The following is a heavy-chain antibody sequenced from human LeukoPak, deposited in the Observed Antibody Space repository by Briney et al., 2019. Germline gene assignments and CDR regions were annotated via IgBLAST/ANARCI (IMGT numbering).Heavy chain of an antibody. CDR1: GFTFSTYW. CDR2: INGDGSTT. J-gene: IGHJ4*02. D-gene: IGHD3-10*01. Sequence: GGSLRLSCTASGFTFSTYWINWVRQSPGKGLVWVALINGDGSTTTHADSVKGRFTISRDNAKNTAYLQVNSLRDEDTAVYFCARDYAGSPDYWGQGTLVTVSA. V-gene: IGHV3-74*03. CDR3: ARDYAGSPDY.